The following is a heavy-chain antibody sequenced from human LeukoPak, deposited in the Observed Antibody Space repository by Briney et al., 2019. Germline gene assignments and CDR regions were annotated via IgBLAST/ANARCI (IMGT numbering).Heavy chain of an antibody. D-gene: IGHD3-22*01. CDR3: TTSFDRRGDY. V-gene: IGHV3-15*01. J-gene: IGHJ4*02. Sequence: GGSLRLSCAASGFTFTNSCMSWVRQAPGKGLEWVSRIITKSHGGTTTYAAPVKGRFTISRDDSKTTVYLQMDSLDTEDTSLYYCTTSFDRRGDYWGQGTLVTVSS. CDR2: IITKSHGGTT. CDR1: GFTFTNSC.